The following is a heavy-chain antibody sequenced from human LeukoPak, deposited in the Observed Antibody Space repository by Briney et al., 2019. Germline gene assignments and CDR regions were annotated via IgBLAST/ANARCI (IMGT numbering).Heavy chain of an antibody. CDR1: GYTFTSYG. J-gene: IGHJ4*02. Sequence: ASVKVSCKASGYTFTSYGISWVRQAPGQGLEWMGWINTNTGNPTYAQGFTGRFVFSLDTSVSTAYLQISSLKAEDTAVYYCARRERGYFDWLLVDYWGQGTLVTVSS. CDR3: ARRERGYFDWLLVDY. CDR2: INTNTGNP. D-gene: IGHD3-9*01. V-gene: IGHV7-4-1*02.